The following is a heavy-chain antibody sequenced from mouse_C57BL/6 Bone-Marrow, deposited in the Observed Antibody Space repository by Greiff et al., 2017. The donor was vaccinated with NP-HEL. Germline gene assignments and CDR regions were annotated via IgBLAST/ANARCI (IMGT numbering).Heavy chain of an antibody. CDR1: GFSLSTFGMG. CDR3: ARIEDGNYYHTGWFAY. CDR2: IWWDDDK. D-gene: IGHD2-1*01. V-gene: IGHV8-8*01. Sequence: QVTLKVSGPGILQPSQTLSLTCSFSGFSLSTFGMGVGWIRQPSGKGLEWLAHIWWDDDKYYNPALKSRLTISKDTSKNQVFLKIAKVDTADTATYYCARIEDGNYYHTGWFAYWGQGTLVTVSA. J-gene: IGHJ3*01.